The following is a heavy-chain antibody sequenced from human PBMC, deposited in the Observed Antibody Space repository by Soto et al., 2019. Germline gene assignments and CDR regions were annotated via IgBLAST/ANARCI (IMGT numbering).Heavy chain of an antibody. V-gene: IGHV4-34*01. CDR3: VRGEKSITIFGVVIILWFDP. CDR1: GGSFSGYY. CDR2: INHSGST. J-gene: IGHJ5*02. Sequence: SQTLSLTCAVYGGSFSGYYWSWIRQPPGKGLEWIGEINHSGSTNYNPSLKSRVTISVDTSKNQFSLKLSSVTAADTAVYYCVRGEKSITIFGVVIILWFDPWGQGTLVTVSS. D-gene: IGHD3-3*01.